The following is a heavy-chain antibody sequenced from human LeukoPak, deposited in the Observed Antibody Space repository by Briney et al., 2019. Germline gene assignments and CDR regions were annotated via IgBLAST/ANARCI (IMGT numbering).Heavy chain of an antibody. CDR3: ARAIERWLQFRDFNSAFDI. J-gene: IGHJ3*02. D-gene: IGHD5-24*01. V-gene: IGHV1-2*06. CDR1: GYTFTGYY. CDR2: INPNSGGT. Sequence: ASVKVSCKASGYTFTGYYMHWVRQAPGQGLEWMGRINPNSGGTNYAQKFQGRVTMTRDTSISTAYMELSRLRSDDTAVYYCARAIERWLQFRDFNSAFDIWGQGTMVTVSS.